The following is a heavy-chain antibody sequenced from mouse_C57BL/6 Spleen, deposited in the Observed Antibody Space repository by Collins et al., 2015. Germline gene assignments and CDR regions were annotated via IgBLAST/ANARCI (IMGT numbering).Heavy chain of an antibody. CDR3: AEVSRWDEYYFDY. J-gene: IGHJ2*01. Sequence: QVQLQQPGAELVRPGSSVKLSCKASGYTFTSYWMHWVKQRPVQGLEWIGNIDPSDSEAHYSHNFKDKATLTVDKSSSTAYMQLSSLTSEDSAVYYCAEVSRWDEYYFDYWGQGTTLTVSS. V-gene: IGHV1-52*01. CDR1: GYTFTSYW. CDR2: IDPSDSEA. D-gene: IGHD4-1*01.